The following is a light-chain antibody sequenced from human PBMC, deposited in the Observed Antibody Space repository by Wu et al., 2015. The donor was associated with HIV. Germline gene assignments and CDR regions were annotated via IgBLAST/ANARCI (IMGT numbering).Light chain of an antibody. CDR1: QSVTSNE. J-gene: IGKJ1*01. CDR2: DAS. Sequence: EIVLTQSPATLSLSPGDRASLSCRASQSVTSNELAWYQQKPGQSPRLLIYDASSRAAGLPDRFSGSGSGTDFTLTISRLEPEDFAVYYCQHYGSSPWTFGQGTKVEIK. V-gene: IGKV3-20*01. CDR3: QHYGSSPWT.